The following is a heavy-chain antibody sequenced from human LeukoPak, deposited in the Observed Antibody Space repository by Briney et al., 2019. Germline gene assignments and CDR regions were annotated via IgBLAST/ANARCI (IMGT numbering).Heavy chain of an antibody. D-gene: IGHD3-22*01. J-gene: IGHJ6*03. CDR1: GGSISSGSYY. V-gene: IGHV4-61*02. CDR3: ASTPWIVGVGYYYMDV. Sequence: SETLSLTCTVSGGSISSGSYYWSWIRQPAGKGLEWIGRIYTSGSTNYNPSLKSRVTISVDTSKNQFSLKLSSVTAADTAVYYCASTPWIVGVGYYYMDVWGKGTTVTVSS. CDR2: IYTSGST.